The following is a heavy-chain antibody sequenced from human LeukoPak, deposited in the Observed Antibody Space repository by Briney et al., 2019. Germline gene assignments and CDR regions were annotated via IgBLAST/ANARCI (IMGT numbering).Heavy chain of an antibody. CDR2: INQSGST. J-gene: IGHJ5*02. Sequence: SETLSLTCAVYGGSFSSYYWSWIRQSPGKGLEWIGEINQSGSTNYNPSLKSRVTISVDTSKNQFSLKLRSVTAADSAVYYCAREGSSWFQTANWFDPWGQGTPVIVSS. D-gene: IGHD6-13*01. CDR3: AREGSSWFQTANWFDP. CDR1: GGSFSSYY. V-gene: IGHV4-34*01.